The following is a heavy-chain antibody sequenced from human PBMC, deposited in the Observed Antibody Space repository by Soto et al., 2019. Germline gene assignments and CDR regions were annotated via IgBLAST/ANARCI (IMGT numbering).Heavy chain of an antibody. CDR2: ISSDGSRR. CDR3: ATTSCDFDCGDLCYYFDH. J-gene: IGHJ4*02. CDR1: GFTFSSSG. Sequence: EVQLVESGGGLVQPGGSLRLSCAASGFTFSSSGMHWVRQAPGKGLEYVSGISSDGSRRFYADSVRARFTISRDNSHNTLYLRMDRLRDEDMAVYFCATTSCDFDCGDLCYYFDHWGQGALVTVSS. V-gene: IGHV3-64*07. D-gene: IGHD2-21*02.